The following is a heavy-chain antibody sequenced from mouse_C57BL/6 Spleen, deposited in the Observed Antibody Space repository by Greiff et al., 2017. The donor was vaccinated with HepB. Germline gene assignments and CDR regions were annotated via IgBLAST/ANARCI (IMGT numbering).Heavy chain of an antibody. D-gene: IGHD4-1*01. J-gene: IGHJ2*01. CDR3: TRNYGLTGGLYYFDY. CDR1: GFNIKDDY. CDR2: IDPENGDT. Sequence: VQLQQSGAELVRPGASVKLSCTASGFNIKDDYMHWVKQRPEQGLEWIGWIDPENGDTEYASKFQGKATITADTSSNTAYLQLSSLTSEDTAVYYCTRNYGLTGGLYYFDYWGQGTTLTVSS. V-gene: IGHV14-4*01.